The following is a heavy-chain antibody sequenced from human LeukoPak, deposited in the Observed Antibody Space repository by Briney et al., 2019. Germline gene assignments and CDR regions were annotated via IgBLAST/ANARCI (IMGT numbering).Heavy chain of an antibody. Sequence: SETLSLTCTVSGGSISRGGYYWSWIRQHPGKGLEWIGYIYYSGSTYYNPSLKSRVTISVDTSKNQFSLKLSSVTAADTAVYYCARVGYDFWSGYYQYYFDYWGQGTLVTVSS. D-gene: IGHD3-3*01. V-gene: IGHV4-31*03. CDR1: GGSISRGGYY. CDR2: IYYSGST. CDR3: ARVGYDFWSGYYQYYFDY. J-gene: IGHJ4*02.